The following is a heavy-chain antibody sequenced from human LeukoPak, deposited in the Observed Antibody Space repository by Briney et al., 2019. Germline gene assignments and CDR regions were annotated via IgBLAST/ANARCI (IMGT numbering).Heavy chain of an antibody. CDR3: ARGVVVPAAIGWFDP. J-gene: IGHJ5*02. D-gene: IGHD2-2*02. CDR1: GYTFTSYG. CDR2: ISAYNGNT. V-gene: IGHV1-18*01. Sequence: ASVKVSCKASGYTFTSYGISWVRQAPGQGLEWMGWISAYNGNTNYAQKLHGRVTMTTDTSTSTAYMELRSLRSDDTAVYYCARGVVVPAAIGWFDPWGQGTLVTVSS.